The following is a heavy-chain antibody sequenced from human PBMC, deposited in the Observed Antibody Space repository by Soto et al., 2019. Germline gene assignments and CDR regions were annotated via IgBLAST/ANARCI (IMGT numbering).Heavy chain of an antibody. V-gene: IGHV4-59*12. CDR2: IYHSGST. CDR3: ARGRSLEYSSLVFEY. Sequence: SETLSLTCTVSGGSISTYYWSWIRQPPGKGLEWIGYIYHSGSTYYNPSLKSRVTISVDKSKNQFSLKLSSVTAADTAMYYCARGRSLEYSSLVFEYWGQGTLVTVSS. J-gene: IGHJ4*02. CDR1: GGSISTYY. D-gene: IGHD6-13*01.